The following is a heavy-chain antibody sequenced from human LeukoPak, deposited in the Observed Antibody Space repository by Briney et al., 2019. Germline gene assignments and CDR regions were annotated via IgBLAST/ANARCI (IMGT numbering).Heavy chain of an antibody. D-gene: IGHD4-11*01. CDR3: ARDARTTVSPLDY. V-gene: IGHV4-39*07. CDR1: GGSISSSSYY. Sequence: SGTLSLTCTVSGGSISSSSYYWGWIRQPPGKGLEWIGSIYYSGSTYYNPSLKSRVTISVDTSKNQFSLKLSSVTAADTAVYYCARDARTTVSPLDYWGQGTLVTVSS. CDR2: IYYSGST. J-gene: IGHJ4*02.